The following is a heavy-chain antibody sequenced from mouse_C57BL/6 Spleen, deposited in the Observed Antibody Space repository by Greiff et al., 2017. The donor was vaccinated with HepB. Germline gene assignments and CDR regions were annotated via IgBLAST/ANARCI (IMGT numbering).Heavy chain of an antibody. CDR3: VRQDYYGSSYRFAY. J-gene: IGHJ3*01. CDR1: GFSFNTYA. Sequence: EVQLVESGGGLVQPKGSLKLSCAASGFSFNTYAMNWVRQAPGKGLEWVARIRSKSNNYATYYADSVKDRFTISRDDSESMLYLQMNNLKTEDTAMYYYVRQDYYGSSYRFAYWGQGTLVTVSA. D-gene: IGHD1-1*01. CDR2: IRSKSNNYAT. V-gene: IGHV10-1*01.